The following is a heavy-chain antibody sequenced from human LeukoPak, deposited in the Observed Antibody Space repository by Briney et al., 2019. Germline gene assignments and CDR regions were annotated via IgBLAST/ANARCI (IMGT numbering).Heavy chain of an antibody. CDR2: IYPSGTT. J-gene: IGHJ4*02. Sequence: SETLSLTCTVSGGSINSYYWSWIRQPAGKGLEWIGRIYPSGTTHYNPSLKSRVTMSVDTSKNQFSLKVTSVTAADTAVYYCADDYGDWGQGTLVTVSS. CDR3: ADDYGD. D-gene: IGHD4-17*01. CDR1: GGSINSYY. V-gene: IGHV4-4*07.